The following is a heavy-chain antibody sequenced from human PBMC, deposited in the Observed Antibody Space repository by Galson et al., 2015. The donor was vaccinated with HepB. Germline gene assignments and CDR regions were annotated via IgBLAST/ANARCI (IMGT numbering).Heavy chain of an antibody. J-gene: IGHJ4*02. CDR1: GFTFNTYW. D-gene: IGHD3-10*01. V-gene: IGHV3-74*01. Sequence: SLRLSCAASGFTFNTYWMHWVRQAPGKGLMWVSRIDGDGSSTDYADSVKGRFTISRDNAKNTLYLEMNSLRAEDTAVYYCVRDPPHLRELFDYWGQGTLVTVSS. CDR2: IDGDGSST. CDR3: VRDPPHLRELFDY.